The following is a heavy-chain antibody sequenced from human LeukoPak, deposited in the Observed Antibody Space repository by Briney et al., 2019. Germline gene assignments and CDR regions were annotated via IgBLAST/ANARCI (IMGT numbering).Heavy chain of an antibody. CDR3: AKGIDNYYDSSGLPEYYFDY. J-gene: IGHJ4*02. CDR1: AFTFSSYA. CDR2: ISYDGSNK. D-gene: IGHD3-22*01. V-gene: IGHV3-30*18. Sequence: PGGSLRLSCAASAFTFSSYAMHWVRQAPGKGLEWVAVISYDGSNKYYADSVKGRFTISRDNSKNTLYLQMNSLRAEDTAVYYCAKGIDNYYDSSGLPEYYFDYWGQGTLVTVSS.